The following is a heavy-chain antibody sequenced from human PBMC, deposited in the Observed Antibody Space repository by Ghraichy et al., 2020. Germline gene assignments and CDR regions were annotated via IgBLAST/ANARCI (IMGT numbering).Heavy chain of an antibody. D-gene: IGHD4-17*01. Sequence: GGSLRLSCAASGFTFSTYWMSWVRQAPGKGLEWVANIKQDGSEKYSVASVKGRFTISRDNAKNSLYLQMNSLRTEDTAMYYCARDTTVTASTFDYWGQGTLGTVSS. CDR2: IKQDGSEK. J-gene: IGHJ4*02. V-gene: IGHV3-7*01. CDR3: ARDTTVTASTFDY. CDR1: GFTFSTYW.